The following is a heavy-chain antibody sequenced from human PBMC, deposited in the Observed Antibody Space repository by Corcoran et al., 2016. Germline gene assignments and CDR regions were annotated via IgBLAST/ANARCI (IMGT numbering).Heavy chain of an antibody. Sequence: QVQLQESGPGLVKPSETLSLTCTVSGGSISSYYWSWIRQPPGKGLEWIGYIYYSGSTNYNPSLKSRFTISVDTSKKQFYLKLSSVTAADTAVYYWAREDGRDGSPGNYWGQGTLVTVSS. CDR1: GGSISSYY. CDR3: AREDGRDGSPGNY. CDR2: IYYSGST. D-gene: IGHD1-26*01. J-gene: IGHJ4*02. V-gene: IGHV4-59*01.